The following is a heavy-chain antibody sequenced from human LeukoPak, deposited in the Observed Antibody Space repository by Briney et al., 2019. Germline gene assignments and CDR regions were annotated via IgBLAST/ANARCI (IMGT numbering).Heavy chain of an antibody. V-gene: IGHV3-30-3*01. J-gene: IGHJ4*02. D-gene: IGHD3-22*01. Sequence: PGGSLRLSCAASGFTFSSYAMHWVRRAPGKGLEWVAIISYDGSNEYYADSVKGRFTTSRDSSKNTLYLQMNSLRAEDTAVYYCARESGYYFDYRGQGTLVTVSS. CDR3: ARESGYYFDY. CDR1: GFTFSSYA. CDR2: ISYDGSNE.